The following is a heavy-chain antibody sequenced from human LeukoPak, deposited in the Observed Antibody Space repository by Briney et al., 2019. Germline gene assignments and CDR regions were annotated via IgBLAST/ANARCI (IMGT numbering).Heavy chain of an antibody. Sequence: GGSLRLSCAASGFTFTSYAMSWVRQAPGKGLEWVSVIYSGGSTYYADSVKGRFTISRHNSKNTLYLQMNSLRAEDTAVYYCARVHYYDSSQDAFDIWGQGTMVTVSS. CDR2: IYSGGST. V-gene: IGHV3-53*04. CDR3: ARVHYYDSSQDAFDI. CDR1: GFTFTSYA. J-gene: IGHJ3*02. D-gene: IGHD3-22*01.